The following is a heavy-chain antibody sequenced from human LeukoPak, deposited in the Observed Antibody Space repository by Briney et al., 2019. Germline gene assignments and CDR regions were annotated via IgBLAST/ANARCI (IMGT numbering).Heavy chain of an antibody. CDR3: ARGGVGHCSGGSCPFNWFAP. V-gene: IGHV1-18*01. CDR2: ISPYNGNT. D-gene: IGHD2-15*01. Sequence: ASVNVSCKASGYTFTSYGITWVRQAPGQGLEWMGWISPYNGNTDYAQKLQGRLTMTTDTSTSTAYMELRSLRSDDTGVYYCARGGVGHCSGGSCPFNWFAPWGQGTLVTVSS. CDR1: GYTFTSYG. J-gene: IGHJ5*02.